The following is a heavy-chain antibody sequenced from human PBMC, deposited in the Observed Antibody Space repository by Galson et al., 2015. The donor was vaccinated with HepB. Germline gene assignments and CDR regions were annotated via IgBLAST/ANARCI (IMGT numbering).Heavy chain of an antibody. J-gene: IGHJ6*02. D-gene: IGHD2-2*01. Sequence: QSGAEVKKPGESLRISCKGSGYSFTSYWISWVRQMPGKGLEWMGRIDPSDSYTNYSPSFQGHVTISADKSISTAYLQWSSLKASDTAMYYCASAASDIVVVPAAMDHYYYGMDVWGQGTTVTVSS. V-gene: IGHV5-10-1*01. CDR2: IDPSDSYT. CDR1: GYSFTSYW. CDR3: ASAASDIVVVPAAMDHYYYGMDV.